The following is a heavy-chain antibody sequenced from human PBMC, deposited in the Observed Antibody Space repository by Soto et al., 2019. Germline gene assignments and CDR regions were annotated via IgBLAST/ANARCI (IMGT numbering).Heavy chain of an antibody. CDR2: IIPIFGTA. V-gene: IGHV1-69*01. CDR1: GGTFSSYA. J-gene: IGHJ5*02. Sequence: QVQLVQSGAEVKKPGSSVKVSCKASGGTFSSYAISWVRQAPGQGLEWMGGIIPIFGTANYAQKFQGRVMITADESTSTAYMELSSLRSEDTAVYYCAREEKYSGSYLSPFDPWGQGTLVTVSS. CDR3: AREEKYSGSYLSPFDP. D-gene: IGHD1-26*01.